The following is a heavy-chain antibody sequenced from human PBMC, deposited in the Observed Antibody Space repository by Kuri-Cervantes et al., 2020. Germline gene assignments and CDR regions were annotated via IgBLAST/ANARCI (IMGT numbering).Heavy chain of an antibody. CDR3: AKDAYDFWSGYSLGDAFDI. V-gene: IGHV3-9*01. Sequence: SLKISCAASGFAFSSYSMNWVRQAPGKGLEWVSDISWNSGSIGYADSVKGRFTISRDNAKNSLYLQMNSLRAEDTALYYCAKDAYDFWSGYSLGDAFDIWGQGTMVTVSS. CDR1: GFAFSSYS. CDR2: ISWNSGSI. D-gene: IGHD3-3*01. J-gene: IGHJ3*02.